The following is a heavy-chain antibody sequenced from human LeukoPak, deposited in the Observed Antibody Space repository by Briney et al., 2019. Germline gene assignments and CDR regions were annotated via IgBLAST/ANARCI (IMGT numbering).Heavy chain of an antibody. D-gene: IGHD2-2*01. Sequence: PGRSLRLSCAASGFTFDDYAMHWVRQAPGKGLEWVSGISWNSGSIVYADSVKGRFTISRDNAKNSLYLQMNSLRAEDTALYYCAKAVPRYCSSTSCYSNGMDVWGQGTTVTVSS. CDR1: GFTFDDYA. CDR3: AKAVPRYCSSTSCYSNGMDV. J-gene: IGHJ6*02. CDR2: ISWNSGSI. V-gene: IGHV3-9*01.